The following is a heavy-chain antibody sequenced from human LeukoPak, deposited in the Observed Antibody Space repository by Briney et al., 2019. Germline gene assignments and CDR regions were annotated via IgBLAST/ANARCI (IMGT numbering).Heavy chain of an antibody. Sequence: GGSLRLSCAASGFTFDDYAMHWARQAPGKGLEWVSGISWNSGSIGYADSVKGRFTISRDNSKNSLYLQMNSLRAEDTALYYCAKDNLGDYYYYMDVWGKGTTVTVSS. V-gene: IGHV3-9*01. CDR2: ISWNSGSI. CDR3: AKDNLGDYYYYMDV. CDR1: GFTFDDYA. D-gene: IGHD3-10*01. J-gene: IGHJ6*03.